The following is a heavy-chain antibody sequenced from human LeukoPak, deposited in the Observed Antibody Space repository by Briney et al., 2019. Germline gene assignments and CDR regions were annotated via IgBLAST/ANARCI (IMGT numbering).Heavy chain of an antibody. CDR2: ISGSGGST. V-gene: IGHV3-23*01. J-gene: IGHJ4*02. D-gene: IGHD3-10*01. Sequence: GGSLRLSCAASGFTFSSYAMSWVRQAPGKGLEWVSAISGSGGSTYSADSVKGRFTISRDNSKNTLYLQMNSLRAEDTAVYYCAKNFEPHGSGSYVFDYWGQGTLVTVSS. CDR3: AKNFEPHGSGSYVFDY. CDR1: GFTFSSYA.